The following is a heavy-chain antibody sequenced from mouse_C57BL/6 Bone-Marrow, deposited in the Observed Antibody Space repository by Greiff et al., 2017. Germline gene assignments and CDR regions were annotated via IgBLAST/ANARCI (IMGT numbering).Heavy chain of an antibody. CDR2: IDPSDSYT. Sequence: VQLQQPGAELVKPGASVKLSCKASGYTFTSYWMQWVKQRPGQGLEWIGEIDPSDSYTNYNQKFKGKATLTVDTASSTAYMQLSSLTSEDSAVYYCAPQMYYYGSSLFAYWGQGTLVTVSA. J-gene: IGHJ3*01. V-gene: IGHV1-50*01. D-gene: IGHD1-1*01. CDR1: GYTFTSYW. CDR3: APQMYYYGSSLFAY.